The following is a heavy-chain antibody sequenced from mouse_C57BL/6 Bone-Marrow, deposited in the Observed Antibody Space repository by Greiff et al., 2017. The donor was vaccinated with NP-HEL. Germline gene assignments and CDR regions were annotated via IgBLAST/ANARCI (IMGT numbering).Heavy chain of an antibody. CDR2: ISNGGGST. J-gene: IGHJ4*01. Sequence: EVHLVESGGGLVQPGGSLKLSCAASGFTFSDYYMYWVRQTPEKRLEWVAYISNGGGSTYYPDTVKGRFTISRDNAKNTLYLQMSRLKSEDTAMYYCARHNYGSSSYAMDYWGQGTSVTVSS. CDR1: GFTFSDYY. D-gene: IGHD1-1*01. V-gene: IGHV5-12*01. CDR3: ARHNYGSSSYAMDY.